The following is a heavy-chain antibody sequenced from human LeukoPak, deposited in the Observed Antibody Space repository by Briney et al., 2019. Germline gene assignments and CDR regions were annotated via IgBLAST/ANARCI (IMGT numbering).Heavy chain of an antibody. D-gene: IGHD6-13*01. CDR1: GLTFSSYA. CDR2: ISSSGGST. CDR3: ASLYSTYY. Sequence: GGSLRLSCAASGLTFSSYAMTWVRQAPGKGLEWVSGISSSGGSTYYADPVKGRFTISRDNSKNTLYLQMNSLRAEDTALYYCASLYSTYYWGQGTLVTVSS. J-gene: IGHJ4*02. V-gene: IGHV3-23*01.